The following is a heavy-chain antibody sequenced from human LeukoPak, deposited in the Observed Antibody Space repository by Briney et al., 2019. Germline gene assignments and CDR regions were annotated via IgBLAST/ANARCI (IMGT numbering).Heavy chain of an antibody. Sequence: GGSLRLSCAASGFTVSNYTINWVRQPPGKGLEWVSSISRRSTYIYYADSVKGRFTISKDNAKNSLYLQMDSRRAEDTAVYYCARDYRARLDYWGQGTLVTVSS. V-gene: IGHV3-21*01. CDR2: ISRRSTYI. CDR3: ARDYRARLDY. CDR1: GFTVSNYT. J-gene: IGHJ4*02.